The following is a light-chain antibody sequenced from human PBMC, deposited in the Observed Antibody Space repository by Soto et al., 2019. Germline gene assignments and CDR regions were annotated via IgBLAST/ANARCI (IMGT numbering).Light chain of an antibody. J-gene: IGKJ5*01. Sequence: DVVMTQAPLSLPVTLGHPAYISCRANQSLVHSDGIAYFSWFQQRPGRSPRRLIYKVSNRDSGVPARFSGSGSGTDFALKISRVEAEDVGVYYCMKGTHWPITFGQGTRLEIK. CDR2: KVS. CDR3: MKGTHWPIT. CDR1: QSLVHSDGIAY. V-gene: IGKV2-30*02.